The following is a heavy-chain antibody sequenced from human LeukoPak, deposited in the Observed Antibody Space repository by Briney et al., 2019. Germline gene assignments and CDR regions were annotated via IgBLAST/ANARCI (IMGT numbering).Heavy chain of an antibody. CDR3: ARGIVAAFDI. Sequence: ASVKVSCKASGGTFSSYAISWVRQAPGQGLEWMGGIIPIFGTANYAQKFQGRVTITADESTSTAYMELSSLRPEDTAVYYCARGIVAAFDIWGHGTMVTVSS. D-gene: IGHD3-22*01. V-gene: IGHV1-69*13. J-gene: IGHJ3*02. CDR1: GGTFSSYA. CDR2: IIPIFGTA.